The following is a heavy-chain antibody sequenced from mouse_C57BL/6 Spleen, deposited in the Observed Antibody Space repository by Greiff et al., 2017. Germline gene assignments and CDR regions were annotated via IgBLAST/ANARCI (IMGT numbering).Heavy chain of an antibody. CDR1: GFTFSDYG. V-gene: IGHV5-17*01. CDR2: ISSGSSTI. Sequence: EVHLVESGGGLVKPGGSLKLSCAASGFTFSDYGMHWVRRAPEKGLEWVAYISSGSSTIYYADTVKGRFTISRDNAKNTLFLQMTSLRSEDTAMYYCARENYGSSYAMDYWGQGTSVTVSS. CDR3: ARENYGSSYAMDY. D-gene: IGHD1-1*01. J-gene: IGHJ4*01.